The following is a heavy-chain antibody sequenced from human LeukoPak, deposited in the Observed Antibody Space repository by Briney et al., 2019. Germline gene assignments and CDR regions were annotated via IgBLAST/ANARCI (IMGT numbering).Heavy chain of an antibody. CDR3: ARVLRRRITMIVVANAKDAFDI. J-gene: IGHJ3*02. CDR1: GVSFSDYH. D-gene: IGHD3-22*01. V-gene: IGHV4-34*01. CDR2: LNHSGST. Sequence: PSETLSLTCSGYGVSFSDYHWSWIRQAPGKGLEWIGELNHSGSTNYNPSLVSRVNISVDTSKNQFSLKLSSVTAADMAVYYCARVLRRRITMIVVANAKDAFDIWGQGTMVTVSS.